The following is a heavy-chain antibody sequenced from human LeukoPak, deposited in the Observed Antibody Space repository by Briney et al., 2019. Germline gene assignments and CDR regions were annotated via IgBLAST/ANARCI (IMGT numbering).Heavy chain of an antibody. J-gene: IGHJ5*02. Sequence: PSETLSLTCTVSGGSISSYYWSWIRQPAGKGLEWIGEINHSGSTNYNPSLKSRVTISVDTSKNQFSLKLSSVTAADTAVYYCARGVRESITIFGVANWFDPWGQGTLVTVSS. V-gene: IGHV4-34*01. CDR2: INHSGST. CDR1: GGSISSYY. CDR3: ARGVRESITIFGVANWFDP. D-gene: IGHD3-3*01.